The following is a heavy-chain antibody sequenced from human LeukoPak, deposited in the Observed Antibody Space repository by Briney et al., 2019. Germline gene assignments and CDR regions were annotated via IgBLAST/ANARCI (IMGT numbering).Heavy chain of an antibody. D-gene: IGHD3-22*01. CDR3: AVGDYYYDTRFDY. Sequence: ASVKVSCKASGFPFTSYAIHWVRQAPGQRLEWMGWVNADNSNTKYSQEFQGRVTITRDTSASTAYMDLNSLRSEDMAVYYCAVGDYYYDTRFDYWGQGTQVTVSS. CDR2: VNADNSNT. CDR1: GFPFTSYA. J-gene: IGHJ4*02. V-gene: IGHV1-3*03.